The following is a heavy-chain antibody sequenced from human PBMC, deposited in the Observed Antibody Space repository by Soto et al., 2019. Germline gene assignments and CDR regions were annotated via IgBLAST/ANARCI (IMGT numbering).Heavy chain of an antibody. CDR2: ISSLSSPR. V-gene: IGHV3-48*02. CDR1: GVTLGGDN. Sequence: GGSPRLSLAAPGVTLGGDNMNWGRQAPGKGLEWISYISSLSSPRYYAESVEGRFIISRDNAKNSLYLQMNSLRDEDTAVYFCVREDILGARSFDYWGQGTRVTVSS. J-gene: IGHJ4*02. D-gene: IGHD1-26*01. CDR3: VREDILGARSFDY.